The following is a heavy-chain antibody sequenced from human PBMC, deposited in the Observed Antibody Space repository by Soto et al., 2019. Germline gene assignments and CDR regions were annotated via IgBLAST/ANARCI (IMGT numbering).Heavy chain of an antibody. J-gene: IGHJ4*02. D-gene: IGHD1-20*01. V-gene: IGHV3-23*01. CDR3: SKDYNWKYVSLDF. CDR1: GFTFSSYA. CDR2: ISGSGGST. Sequence: GGSLRLSCAASGFTFSSYAMSWVRQAPGKGLEWVSAISGSGGSTYYTDSVKGRFTISRDNSKNTLYLQMNSLRAEDTAVYYYSKDYNWKYVSLDFWGQGTQRTVSS.